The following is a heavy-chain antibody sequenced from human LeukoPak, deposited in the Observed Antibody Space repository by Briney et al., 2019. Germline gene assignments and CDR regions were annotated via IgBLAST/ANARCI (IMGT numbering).Heavy chain of an antibody. V-gene: IGHV3-7*04. CDR3: TRVGYIDEGIDY. Sequence: GGSLRLSCVASGFPFSSYWMTWVRQAPGKGLEWVANIKQDGSKKSYVDSVKGRFTISRDNAKNSLYLQMYSLRAEDTAIYYCTRVGYIDEGIDYWGQGTLVTVSS. D-gene: IGHD5-24*01. J-gene: IGHJ4*02. CDR1: GFPFSSYW. CDR2: IKQDGSKK.